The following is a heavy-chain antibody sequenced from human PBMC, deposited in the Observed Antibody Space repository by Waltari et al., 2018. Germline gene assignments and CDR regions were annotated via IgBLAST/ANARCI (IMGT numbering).Heavy chain of an antibody. D-gene: IGHD4-17*01. V-gene: IGHV4-39*01. CDR3: VRPGSTVTPRAFDI. J-gene: IGHJ3*02. Sequence: QLQLQESGPGLVNPSETLSLNCTSSGGSISSSYHWAWVRQPPGKGLEWVGTMYSSGATSNNPSLDSRLSMSIDTSKNLFSLKLSSVTTTDTGVYFCVRPGSTVTPRAFDIWGQGIKVTVSS. CDR2: MYSSGAT. CDR1: GGSISSSYH.